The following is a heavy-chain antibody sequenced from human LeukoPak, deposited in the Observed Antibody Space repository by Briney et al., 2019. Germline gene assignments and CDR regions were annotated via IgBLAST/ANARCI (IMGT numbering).Heavy chain of an antibody. CDR3: ARGVRIAVAGNFDY. J-gene: IGHJ4*02. CDR2: ISYDGSNK. D-gene: IGHD6-19*01. CDR1: GFTFSSYA. V-gene: IGHV3-30*04. Sequence: PGRSLRLSCAASGFTFSSYAIHWVRQAPGKGLEWVAVISYDGSNKNYADSVKGRFTISRDNSKNTLYLQMNSLRAEDTAVYYCARGVRIAVAGNFDYWGQGTLVTVSS.